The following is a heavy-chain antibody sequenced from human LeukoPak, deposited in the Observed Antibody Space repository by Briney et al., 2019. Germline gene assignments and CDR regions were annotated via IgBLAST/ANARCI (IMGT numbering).Heavy chain of an antibody. Sequence: RGSLRLSCAAYGFIFSHYGMHWVRQAPGKGLEWVAVIQNDASTENFADSVKGRFTISSDNSRNTVFPQMNSLRVEDTAVYYCARELSQIVWGGLDYGGQGTLVSVSS. D-gene: IGHD2-21*01. CDR3: ARELSQIVWGGLDY. V-gene: IGHV3-33*05. CDR1: GFIFSHYG. J-gene: IGHJ4*02. CDR2: IQNDASTE.